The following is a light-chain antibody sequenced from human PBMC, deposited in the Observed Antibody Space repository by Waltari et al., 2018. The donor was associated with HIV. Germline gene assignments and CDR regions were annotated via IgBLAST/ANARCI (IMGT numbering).Light chain of an antibody. Sequence: DIQLTQSSSFLSASVGDRVSITFRASQGISSYLAWYQQKPGKAPNLLIYAASTLPSGVPSRFSGRGSGTEFTLTISSLQPEDFATYYCQQLNSYPWTFGQGTKVEIK. CDR1: QGISSY. CDR2: AAS. V-gene: IGKV1-9*01. J-gene: IGKJ1*01. CDR3: QQLNSYPWT.